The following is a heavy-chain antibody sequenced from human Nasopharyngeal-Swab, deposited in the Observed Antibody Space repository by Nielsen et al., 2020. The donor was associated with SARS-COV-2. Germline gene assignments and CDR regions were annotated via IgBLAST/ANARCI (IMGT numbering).Heavy chain of an antibody. CDR3: AKGDYSDYFFDY. D-gene: IGHD4-11*01. CDR2: ISGGGGNT. Sequence: GGSLRLSCAASGFTFSSHAMTWVRQAPGKGLAWVSAISGGGGNTYYADPVKGRLTISRDNSQNTLYLQMNSLRAEDTAVYHCAKGDYSDYFFDYWGQGTLVTVSS. J-gene: IGHJ4*02. V-gene: IGHV3-23*01. CDR1: GFTFSSHA.